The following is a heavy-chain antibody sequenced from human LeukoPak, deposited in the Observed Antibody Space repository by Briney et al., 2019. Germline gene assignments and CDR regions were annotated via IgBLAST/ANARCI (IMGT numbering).Heavy chain of an antibody. J-gene: IGHJ6*03. V-gene: IGHV5-51*01. D-gene: IGHD3-10*01. Sequence: GESLKISCKGSGYSFTNYWIGWVRQMPGKGLEWMGLIYPGDSDTRYSPSFQGQVTISADKSISTAYLQWSSLKASDTAMYYCARLIYYYYYYMDVWGKGTTVTVSS. CDR2: IYPGDSDT. CDR3: ARLIYYYYYYMDV. CDR1: GYSFTNYW.